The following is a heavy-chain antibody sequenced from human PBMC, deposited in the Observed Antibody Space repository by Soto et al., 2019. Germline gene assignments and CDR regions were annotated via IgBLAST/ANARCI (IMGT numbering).Heavy chain of an antibody. CDR1: GYTFTSYD. J-gene: IGHJ4*02. Sequence: ASVKVSCKASGYTFTSYDIHWVRQATGQGLEWMGLINPSGGSTSYAQKFQGRVTMTRDTSTSTVYMELSSLRSEDTAVYYCASSNYYDSSGYHGEDYWGQGTLVTVSS. D-gene: IGHD3-22*01. V-gene: IGHV1-46*01. CDR2: INPSGGST. CDR3: ASSNYYDSSGYHGEDY.